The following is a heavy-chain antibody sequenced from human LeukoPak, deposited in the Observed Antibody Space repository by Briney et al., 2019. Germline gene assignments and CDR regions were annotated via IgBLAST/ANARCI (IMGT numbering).Heavy chain of an antibody. V-gene: IGHV3-30*02. CDR2: IRYDGSNK. J-gene: IGHJ1*01. D-gene: IGHD3-22*01. CDR1: GFTFSSYG. Sequence: PGGSLRLSCAASGFTFSSYGMHWVRQAPGKGLEWVAFIRYDGSNKYYADSVKGRFTISRGNSKNTLYLQMNSLRAEDTAVYYCAKDRAYYYDSSGYLHSFQHWGQGTLVTVSS. CDR3: AKDRAYYYDSSGYLHSFQH.